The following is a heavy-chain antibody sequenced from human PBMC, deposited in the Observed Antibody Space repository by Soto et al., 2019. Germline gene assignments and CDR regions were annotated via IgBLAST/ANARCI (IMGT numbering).Heavy chain of an antibody. V-gene: IGHV2-5*02. CDR1: GFSLSTSGVG. J-gene: IGHJ4*02. Sequence: QITLKESGPTLVKPTQTLTLTCTISGFSLSTSGVGVGWIRQPPGKALDWLALIYWDGDKRYSPSPKSRLTITKDTSKNRVVLTMTNMDPVDTAPYYCVRLLWFGELTWGQGTLVTVSS. D-gene: IGHD3-10*01. CDR2: IYWDGDK. CDR3: VRLLWFGELT.